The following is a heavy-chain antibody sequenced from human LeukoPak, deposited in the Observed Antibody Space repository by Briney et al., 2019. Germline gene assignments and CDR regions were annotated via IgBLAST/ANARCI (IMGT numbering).Heavy chain of an antibody. Sequence: SETLSLTCTVSGGSISSYYWSWIRQPPGKGLEWIGHIYYSGSTNYNPSLKSRVTISVDTFKNQFSLRLSSVTAADTAVYYCARDRRDSDSSGYYYYDYGLDVWGQGTTVTVSS. J-gene: IGHJ6*02. CDR2: IYYSGST. D-gene: IGHD3-22*01. CDR1: GGSISSYY. CDR3: ARDRRDSDSSGYYYYDYGLDV. V-gene: IGHV4-59*01.